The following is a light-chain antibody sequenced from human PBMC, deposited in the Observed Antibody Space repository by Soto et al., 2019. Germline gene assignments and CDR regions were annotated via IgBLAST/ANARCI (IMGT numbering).Light chain of an antibody. CDR1: QDFTSY. CDR2: DAS. CDR3: QKCDYLPI. Sequence: DIQMTQSPSSLSASVGERVTITCKAIQDFTSYLNWYQHKPGKAPKLLIYDASILEAGVPSRFSGSGSGTDFTFTISSLQPEDVATYYCQKCDYLPIFGPGTTVDFK. J-gene: IGKJ3*01. V-gene: IGKV1-33*01.